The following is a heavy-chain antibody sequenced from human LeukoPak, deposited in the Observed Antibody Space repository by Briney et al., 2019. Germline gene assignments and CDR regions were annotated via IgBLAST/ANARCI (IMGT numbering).Heavy chain of an antibody. CDR2: ITGNGRQK. CDR1: GINFKSFG. J-gene: IGHJ3*02. V-gene: IGHV3-23*01. CDR3: AKDLSGRIDAFDI. D-gene: IGHD3-10*01. Sequence: GGSLRLSCAASGINFKSFGMNWVRQIPGKGLEWVSAITGNGRQKYYADSVKGRFTISRDNSENTLFLNMRNLRAEDTAIYYCAKDLSGRIDAFDIWGQGTTVTVSS.